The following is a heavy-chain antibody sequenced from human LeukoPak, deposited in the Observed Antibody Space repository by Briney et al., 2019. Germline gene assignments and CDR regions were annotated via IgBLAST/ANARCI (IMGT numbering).Heavy chain of an antibody. J-gene: IGHJ4*02. CDR1: GFSFSSYW. Sequence: GGSLRLSCAASGFSFSSYWMSWMRQAPGRGLEWVANIKYDGNEEYYVDSVKGRFTISRDNAKNSLYLQLNSLRVEDTAVYYCKSGGAAPGSFDYWGQGTLVTVSP. CDR3: KSGGAAPGSFDY. V-gene: IGHV3-7*01. D-gene: IGHD1-1*01. CDR2: IKYDGNEE.